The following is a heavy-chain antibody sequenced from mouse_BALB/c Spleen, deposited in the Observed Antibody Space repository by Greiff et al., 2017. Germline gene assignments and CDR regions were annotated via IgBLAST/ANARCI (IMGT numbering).Heavy chain of an antibody. CDR1: GFTFSSYA. Sequence: EVNVVESGGGLVKPGGSLKLSCAASGFTFSSYAMSWVRQTPEKRLEWVASISSGGSTYYPDSVKGRFTISRDNARNILYLQMSSLRSEDTAMYYCARGVTTDGFDYWGQGTTLTVSS. D-gene: IGHD1-1*01. CDR3: ARGVTTDGFDY. CDR2: ISSGGST. V-gene: IGHV5-6-5*01. J-gene: IGHJ2*01.